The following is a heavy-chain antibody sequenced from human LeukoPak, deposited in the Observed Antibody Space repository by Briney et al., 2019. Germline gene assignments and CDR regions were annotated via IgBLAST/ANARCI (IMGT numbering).Heavy chain of an antibody. CDR2: ISAYNGNT. CDR3: ARDLRLEVAGLIDY. V-gene: IGHV1-18*01. J-gene: IGHJ4*02. D-gene: IGHD6-19*01. CDR1: GYTFTSYG. Sequence: ASVKVSCKASGYTFTSYGISWVRQAPGQGLEWMGWISAYNGNTNYAQKLQGRVTMTTDTSTSTAYMELRSLRSDDTAVHYRARDLRLEVAGLIDYWGQGTLVTVSS.